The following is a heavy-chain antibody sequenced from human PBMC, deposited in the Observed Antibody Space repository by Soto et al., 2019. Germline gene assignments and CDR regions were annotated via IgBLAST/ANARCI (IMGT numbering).Heavy chain of an antibody. D-gene: IGHD6-19*01. CDR1: GYTFSGHW. CDR2: IDPSDSYI. Sequence: GESLKISCKTSGYTFSGHWISWVRQVPGKGRQWMGNIDPSDSYINYNPAFRGHVTFSVDKSSSTAYLHWRSLGPSDTAIYYCARHGAAIWLGYWGQGTLVTVSS. V-gene: IGHV5-10-1*01. CDR3: ARHGAAIWLGY. J-gene: IGHJ4*02.